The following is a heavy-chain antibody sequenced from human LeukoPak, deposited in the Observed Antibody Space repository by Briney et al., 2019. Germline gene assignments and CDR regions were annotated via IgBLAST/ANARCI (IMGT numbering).Heavy chain of an antibody. V-gene: IGHV1-69*05. CDR3: ARGSRTWIKVQFDT. D-gene: IGHD5-12*01. J-gene: IGHJ5*02. CDR1: GGTFSSYA. Sequence: SSVKVSCKSAGGTFSSYAISRVRQAPGQGHEWMGWIIPIFGRANYAQKCQGRVTITTDESTSTAYMEPSSQRSEDTAVDYCARGSRTWIKVQFDTWGQGTLVTVSS. CDR2: IIPIFGRA.